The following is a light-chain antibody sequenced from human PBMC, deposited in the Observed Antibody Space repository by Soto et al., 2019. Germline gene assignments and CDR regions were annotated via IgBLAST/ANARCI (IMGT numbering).Light chain of an antibody. CDR2: KAS. J-gene: IGKJ1*01. Sequence: DIQVTQAPCAMSASVGDRVTITCRASQSISIWLAWYQQKPGKAPKILIYKASSLESGVPSRFSGSGSGTEFTLTISSLSPDDFATYYCNQCSTYTPWTFAQGTKVDIK. CDR1: QSISIW. V-gene: IGKV1-5*03. CDR3: NQCSTYTPWT.